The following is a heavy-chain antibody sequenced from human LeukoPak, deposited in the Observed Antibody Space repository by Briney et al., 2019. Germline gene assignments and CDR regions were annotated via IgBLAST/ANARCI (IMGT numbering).Heavy chain of an antibody. CDR2: IKQDGSEK. D-gene: IGHD6-19*01. Sequence: GGSLRLSCAASGFTFGSYWMSWVRQAPGKGLEWVANIKQDGSEKYYVDSVKGRFTISRDNAKNSLYLQMNSLRAEDTAVYYCARKFGSSGWYPYWGQGTLVTVSS. CDR3: ARKFGSSGWYPY. J-gene: IGHJ4*02. CDR1: GFTFGSYW. V-gene: IGHV3-7*03.